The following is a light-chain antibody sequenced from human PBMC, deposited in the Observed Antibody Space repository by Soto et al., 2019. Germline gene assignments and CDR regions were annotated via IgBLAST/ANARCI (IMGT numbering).Light chain of an antibody. CDR1: QSITNY. J-gene: IGKJ2*01. V-gene: IGKV1-39*01. Sequence: DIQMTQSPFSLSVSVGDRVTITCRASQSITNYLNWYQQKPGKAPRLLVYAASSLQSGVPSRFSGNGSGTDFTLTISSLQPEDFASYYCQQSDSYPYTFGQGTKLEIK. CDR2: AAS. CDR3: QQSDSYPYT.